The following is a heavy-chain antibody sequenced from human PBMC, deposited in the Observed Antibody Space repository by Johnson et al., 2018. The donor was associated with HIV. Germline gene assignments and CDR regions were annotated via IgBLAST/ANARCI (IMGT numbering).Heavy chain of an antibody. J-gene: IGHJ3*01. CDR2: ISYAGSNK. V-gene: IGHV3-30*04. D-gene: IGHD3-10*01. CDR1: GFTFSSYA. Sequence: QVLLVESGGGLVKPGGSLRLSCAASGFTFSSYAMHWVRQAPGTGLEWVAVISYAGSNKYYADSVKGLFTISRDNSKNTLYLQMNSLEAEDTAVYYCARAPEVRGVDAFDVWGQGTVVTVSS. CDR3: ARAPEVRGVDAFDV.